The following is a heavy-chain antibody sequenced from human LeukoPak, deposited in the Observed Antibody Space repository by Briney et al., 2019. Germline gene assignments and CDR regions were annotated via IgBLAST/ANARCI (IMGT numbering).Heavy chain of an antibody. J-gene: IGHJ5*02. CDR1: GGSISSGDYY. V-gene: IGHV4-30-4*08. CDR3: ARVNFWSGYYDPSSDWFDP. Sequence: SETLSLTCTGSGGSISSGDYYWSWIRQPPGKGLEWIGYIYYSGSTYYNPSLKSRVTISVDTSKNQFSLKLSSVTAADTAVYYCARVNFWSGYYDPSSDWFDPWGQGTLVTVSS. CDR2: IYYSGST. D-gene: IGHD3-3*01.